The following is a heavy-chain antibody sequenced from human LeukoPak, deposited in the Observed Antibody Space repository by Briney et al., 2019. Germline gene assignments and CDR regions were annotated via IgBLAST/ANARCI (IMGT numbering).Heavy chain of an antibody. V-gene: IGHV3-21*01. CDR2: ISGDSSHI. CDR3: ATDTYARWQTDY. CDR1: GFTFSSYS. D-gene: IGHD4-23*01. J-gene: IGHJ4*02. Sequence: PGGSLRLSCAASGFTFSSYSMNCVRQAPGKGLEWVSSISGDSSHIYYADSVKGRFTISRDNAENSLYLQMNGLRTEDTAIYYCATDTYARWQTDYWGQGTLVTVSS.